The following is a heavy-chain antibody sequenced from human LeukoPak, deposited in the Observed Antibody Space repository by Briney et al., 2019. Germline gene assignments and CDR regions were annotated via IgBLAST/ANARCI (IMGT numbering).Heavy chain of an antibody. D-gene: IGHD3-10*01. Sequence: PGGSLRLSCAASGFTFGSYAMGWVRRAPEKGLEWVSAISSSGASKYYADSVKGRFTTSRDNSKNTLYLQMNSLRAEDTAVYYCAKVSGSYYPFDAFDIWGQGTMVTVSS. CDR3: AKVSGSYYPFDAFDI. V-gene: IGHV3-23*01. CDR2: ISSSGASK. J-gene: IGHJ3*02. CDR1: GFTFGSYA.